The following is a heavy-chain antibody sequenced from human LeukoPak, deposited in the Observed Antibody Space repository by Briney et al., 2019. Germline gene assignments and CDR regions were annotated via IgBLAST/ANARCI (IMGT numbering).Heavy chain of an antibody. CDR1: GFTFSSYA. V-gene: IGHV3-64D*09. CDR3: VKVNRQGGYYDGSGYYYGN. J-gene: IGHJ4*02. Sequence: GGSLRLSCSASGFTFSSYAMHWVRQAPGKGLEYVSAIRYSGVSTYYADSAKGRFTISRDNSKDTLYLQMSSLRPDDTAVYYCVKVNRQGGYYDGSGYYYGNWGQGTQVTVAS. D-gene: IGHD3-22*01. CDR2: IRYSGVST.